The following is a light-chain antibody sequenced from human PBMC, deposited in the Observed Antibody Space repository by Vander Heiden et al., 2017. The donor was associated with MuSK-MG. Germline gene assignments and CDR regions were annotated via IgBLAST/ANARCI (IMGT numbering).Light chain of an antibody. CDR2: GVS. CDR1: RLDVGGYDF. J-gene: IGLJ2*01. CDR3: SSFSSNTTLV. Sequence: SALTQPAYVSGAPGQSITIRCTGGRLDVGGYDFVAWYQQRPGKAPKLILHGVSNRPSGVSDRFSGSKSGDTASLTISGLQAEDDADYYCSSFSSNTTLVFGGGTKVTVL. V-gene: IGLV2-14*01.